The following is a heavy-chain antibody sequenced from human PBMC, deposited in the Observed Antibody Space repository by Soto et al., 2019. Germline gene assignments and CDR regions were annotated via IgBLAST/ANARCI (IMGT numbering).Heavy chain of an antibody. CDR3: AKVPGLEHPLLDY. CDR1: GFTFSSYA. Sequence: EVQLLESGGGLVQPGGSLRLSCAASGFTFSSYAVSWVRQAPGKGLQWVSAISGSGGSTYYADSVKGRFTISRDNSKNTLYLQMNSLRAEDTAVYYCAKVPGLEHPLLDYWGQGTLVTVSS. CDR2: ISGSGGST. D-gene: IGHD1-1*01. V-gene: IGHV3-23*01. J-gene: IGHJ4*02.